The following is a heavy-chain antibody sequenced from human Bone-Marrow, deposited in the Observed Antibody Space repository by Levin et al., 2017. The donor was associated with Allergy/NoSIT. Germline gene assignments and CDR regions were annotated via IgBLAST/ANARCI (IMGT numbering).Heavy chain of an antibody. Sequence: SCAASGFTFSDYYMSWIRQAPGKGLEWVSYISSSGSTIYYADSVKGRFTISRDNAKNSLYLQMNSLRAEDTAVYYCARAYCSGGSCRGYLPPSDYWGQVTLVTVSS. J-gene: IGHJ4*02. CDR3: ARAYCSGGSCRGYLPPSDY. V-gene: IGHV3-11*01. D-gene: IGHD2-15*01. CDR2: ISSSGSTI. CDR1: GFTFSDYY.